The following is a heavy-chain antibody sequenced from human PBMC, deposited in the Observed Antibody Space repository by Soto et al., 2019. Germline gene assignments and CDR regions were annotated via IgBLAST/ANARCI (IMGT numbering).Heavy chain of an antibody. CDR2: IIPIFGAA. V-gene: IGHV1-69*18. CDR3: ARVPGQDCSTTSCYHRGWFDP. D-gene: IGHD2-2*01. J-gene: IGHJ5*02. Sequence: QVQLVQSGPEVKQPGSSVKVSCKASGGSFRSDVFSWVRQAPGQGLEWMGRIIPIFGAANYAQKFQDRVTITADEASSTVYMELSSLTSDYTAVYYCARVPGQDCSTTSCYHRGWFDPWGQGTLVTVSS. CDR1: GGSFRSDV.